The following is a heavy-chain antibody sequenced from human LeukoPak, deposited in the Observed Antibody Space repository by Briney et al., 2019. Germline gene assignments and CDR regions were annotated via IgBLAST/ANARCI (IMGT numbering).Heavy chain of an antibody. CDR1: GFTFSSYS. J-gene: IGHJ3*02. V-gene: IGHV3-21*01. CDR2: ISSSSTYI. D-gene: IGHD2-15*01. CDR3: ARPMGYCSGGSCYSGNDAFDI. Sequence: PGGSLRLSCAASGFTFSSYSMNWVRQGPGRGLEWVSFISSSSTYIYYADSVKGRFTISRDNAKNSLYLQMNSLRAEDTAVYYCARPMGYCSGGSCYSGNDAFDIWGQGTMVTVSS.